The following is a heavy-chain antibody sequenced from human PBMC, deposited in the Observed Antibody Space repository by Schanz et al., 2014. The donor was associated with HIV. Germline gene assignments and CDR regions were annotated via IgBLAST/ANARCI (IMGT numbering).Heavy chain of an antibody. V-gene: IGHV1-69*06. CDR2: IVPISGSA. Sequence: QVQLVQSGAEVKKPGSSVKVSCKASGDSFTNYVISWVRQAPGQGLEWLGGIVPISGSANYPQKFQGRVTMTADKSTSAAYMELSSLRSEDTAVYYCARGRFCSGGSCYHDYGGQGTLVTVSS. CDR1: GDSFTNYV. J-gene: IGHJ4*02. CDR3: ARGRFCSGGSCYHDY. D-gene: IGHD2-15*01.